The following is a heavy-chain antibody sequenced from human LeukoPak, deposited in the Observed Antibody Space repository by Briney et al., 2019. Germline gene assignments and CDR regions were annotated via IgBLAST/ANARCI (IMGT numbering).Heavy chain of an antibody. CDR3: AAAPNYYDSRGYYPPHFDY. V-gene: IGHV3-11*04. CDR1: GFTFSDYY. Sequence: GGSLRLSCAASGFTFSDYYMSWIRQAPGKGLEWVSYISSSGSSIYYADSVKGRFTISRDNAKNSLYLQMNSLRAEDTAVYYCAAAPNYYDSRGYYPPHFDYWGQGTLVTVSS. CDR2: ISSSGSSI. J-gene: IGHJ4*02. D-gene: IGHD3-22*01.